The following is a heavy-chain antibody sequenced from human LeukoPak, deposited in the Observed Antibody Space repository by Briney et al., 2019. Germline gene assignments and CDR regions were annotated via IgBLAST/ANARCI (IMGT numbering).Heavy chain of an antibody. D-gene: IGHD3-22*01. CDR3: AKEVVVVITTPTEAGFDY. Sequence: PGGSLRLSCAASGFTFSSYAMSWVRQAPGKGLGWVSAISGSGGSTYYADSVKGRFTISRDNSKNTLYLQMNSLRAEDTAVYYCAKEVVVVITTPTEAGFDYWGQGTLVTVSS. V-gene: IGHV3-23*01. CDR2: ISGSGGST. J-gene: IGHJ4*02. CDR1: GFTFSSYA.